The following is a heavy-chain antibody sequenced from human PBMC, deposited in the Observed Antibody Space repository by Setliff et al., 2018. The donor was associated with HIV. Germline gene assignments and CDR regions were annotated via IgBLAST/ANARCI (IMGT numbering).Heavy chain of an antibody. V-gene: IGHV4-39*02. CDR1: GDSMSSGSYF. D-gene: IGHD1-1*01. Sequence: SETLSLTCSVSGDSMSSGSYFWGWIRQTPGKGLEWIGNIYYTGFAYYNPSLKSRVTISLDTSKTHFYLNLTSVTDADTAVYFCAREGRGDPAVATTRIDYWGQGKLVIVSS. CDR2: IYYTGFA. J-gene: IGHJ4*02. CDR3: AREGRGDPAVATTRIDY.